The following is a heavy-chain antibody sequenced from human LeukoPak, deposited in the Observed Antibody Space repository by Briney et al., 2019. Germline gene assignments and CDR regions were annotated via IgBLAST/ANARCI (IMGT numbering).Heavy chain of an antibody. CDR2: IYHSGST. J-gene: IGHJ4*02. Sequence: SETLSLTCAVSGGSISSGGYSWSWIRQPPGKGLEWIGYIYHSGSTYYNPSLKSRVTISVDRSKNQFSLKLSSVTAADTAVHYCARGGNWALDYWGQGTLVTVSS. CDR1: GGSISSGGYS. D-gene: IGHD7-27*01. V-gene: IGHV4-30-2*01. CDR3: ARGGNWALDY.